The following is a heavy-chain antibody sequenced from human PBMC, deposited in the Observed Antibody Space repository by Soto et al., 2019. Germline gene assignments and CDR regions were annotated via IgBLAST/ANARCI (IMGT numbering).Heavy chain of an antibody. CDR2: IDPSDSQT. J-gene: IGHJ4*02. CDR3: ARQIYDSDTGPNFQYYFDS. CDR1: GYSFAGYW. Sequence: GESLKISCNGSGYSFAGYWITWVGQKPGKGLEWMGRIDPSDSQTYYSPSFRGHVTISATKSTTTVFLQWSSLRASDTAMYYCARQIYDSDTGPNFQYYFDSWGQGTPVTVSS. V-gene: IGHV5-10-1*01. D-gene: IGHD3-22*01.